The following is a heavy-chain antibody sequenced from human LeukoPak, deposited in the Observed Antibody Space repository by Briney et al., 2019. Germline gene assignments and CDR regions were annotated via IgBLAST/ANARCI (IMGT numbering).Heavy chain of an antibody. CDR3: AREDSSSWKTFDY. J-gene: IGHJ4*02. D-gene: IGHD6-13*01. CDR1: GGSISSSNW. Sequence: SETLSLTCAVSGGSISSSNWWSWVRQPPGKGLEWIGEIYHSGSTNYNPSLKSRVTISVDKSKNQFSLKLSSVTAADTAVYYCAREDSSSWKTFDYWGQGTLVTVSS. V-gene: IGHV4-4*02. CDR2: IYHSGST.